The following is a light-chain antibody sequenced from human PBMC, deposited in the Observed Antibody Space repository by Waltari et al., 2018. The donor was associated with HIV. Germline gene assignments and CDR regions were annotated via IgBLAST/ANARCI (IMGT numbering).Light chain of an antibody. V-gene: IGLV1-44*01. J-gene: IGLJ3*02. CDR2: GNS. Sequence: QSALTQEASVSGTVGQTVTLSCSGNSNNIGIYTVAWYQQISHGTPPTVMFGNSPPSGIPARFSASQSGTSASLTISGLQPEDEAHYYCSTWDNSLSGWVLGGGTTLTVL. CDR3: STWDNSLSGWV. CDR1: SNNIGIYT.